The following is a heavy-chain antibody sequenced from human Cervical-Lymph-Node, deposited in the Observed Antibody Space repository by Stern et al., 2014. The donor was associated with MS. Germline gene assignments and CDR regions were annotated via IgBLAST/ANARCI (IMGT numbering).Heavy chain of an antibody. CDR3: ARGLLGSENAFDI. V-gene: IGHV1-18*01. CDR2: ISAYNGNP. J-gene: IGHJ3*02. CDR1: GYTFTSYG. Sequence: QVQLVQSGAEVKKPGASVKVSCKASGYTFTSYGISWVRQAPGQGLEWMGWISAYNGNPINAHKLQGSVTMTTDPSSSTVYMELRSLRSDDTAVYYCARGLLGSENAFDIWGQGTMVTVSS. D-gene: IGHD2-15*01.